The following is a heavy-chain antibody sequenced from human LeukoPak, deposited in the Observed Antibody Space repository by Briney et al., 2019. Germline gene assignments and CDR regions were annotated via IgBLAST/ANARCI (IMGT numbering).Heavy chain of an antibody. Sequence: SETLSLTCTVSGGSISSGDYYWSWIRQPPGKGLEWIGYIYYSGSTYYNPSLKSRVTISVDTSKNQFSLKLSSVTAADTAVYYCARDRYCSGGSCYYLRFGDAFDIWGQGTMVTVSS. CDR1: GGSISSGDYY. J-gene: IGHJ3*02. D-gene: IGHD2-15*01. V-gene: IGHV4-30-4*01. CDR2: IYYSGST. CDR3: ARDRYCSGGSCYYLRFGDAFDI.